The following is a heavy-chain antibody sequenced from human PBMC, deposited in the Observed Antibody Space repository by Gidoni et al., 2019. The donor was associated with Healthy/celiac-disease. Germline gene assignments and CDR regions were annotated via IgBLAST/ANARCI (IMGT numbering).Heavy chain of an antibody. D-gene: IGHD3-22*01. V-gene: IGHV3-13*01. Sequence: EVQLVESGGGLVQPGGSLRLSCAASGFTFRSYDMHWVRQATGKGLEWVSAIGTAGDTYYPGSVKGRFTISRENAKNSLYLQMNSLRAGDTAVYYCARGDYYDISGYSFDYWGQGTLVTVSS. J-gene: IGHJ4*02. CDR3: ARGDYYDISGYSFDY. CDR1: GFTFRSYD. CDR2: IGTAGDT.